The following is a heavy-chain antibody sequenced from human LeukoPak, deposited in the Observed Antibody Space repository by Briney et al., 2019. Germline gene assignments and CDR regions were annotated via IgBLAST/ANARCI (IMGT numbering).Heavy chain of an antibody. J-gene: IGHJ4*02. D-gene: IGHD2-15*01. Sequence: GGSLRLSCAASGFTFSTFWMSWVRQAPGKGLEWVANIKQDGSEKNYVDSVKGRFTISRDNARNSVYVQMNSVTAEDTAVYYCARGGGTRTHWGRGVLVTVSS. CDR1: GFTFSTFW. CDR2: IKQDGSEK. V-gene: IGHV3-7*01. CDR3: ARGGGTRTH.